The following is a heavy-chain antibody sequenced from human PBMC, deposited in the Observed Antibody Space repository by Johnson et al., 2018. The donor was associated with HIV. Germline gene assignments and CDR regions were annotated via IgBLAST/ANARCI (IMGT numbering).Heavy chain of an antibody. Sequence: VQLVESGGGLVQPGGSLRRSCAASGFTVSSNYMRWVRQAPGKGLEWVSVINTGGGTYYADSVKGRFTMSRDNSKNTLYLQMNSLRAEDTAVYYCARECSGGSCYPLDHDAFDIWGQGTMVTVSS. J-gene: IGHJ3*02. CDR1: GFTVSSNY. D-gene: IGHD2-15*01. V-gene: IGHV3-66*02. CDR2: INTGGGT. CDR3: ARECSGGSCYPLDHDAFDI.